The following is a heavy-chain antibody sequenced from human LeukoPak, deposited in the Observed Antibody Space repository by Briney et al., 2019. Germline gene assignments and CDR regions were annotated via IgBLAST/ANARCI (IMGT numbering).Heavy chain of an antibody. V-gene: IGHV3-30*18. CDR1: GFTFSSYG. J-gene: IGHJ4*02. Sequence: PGGSLRLSCAASGFTFSSYGMHWVRQAPGKGLEWVAVISYDGSNKYYADSVKGRFTISRDNSKNTLYLQMNGLRAEDTAVYYCAKGLRYSDNWGQGTLVTVSS. CDR3: AKGLRYSDN. D-gene: IGHD3-9*01. CDR2: ISYDGSNK.